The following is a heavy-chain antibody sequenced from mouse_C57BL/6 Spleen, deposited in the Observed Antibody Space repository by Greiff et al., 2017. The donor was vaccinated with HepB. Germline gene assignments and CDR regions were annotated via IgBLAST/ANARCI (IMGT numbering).Heavy chain of an antibody. Sequence: QVQLQQSGPELVKPGASVKISCKASGYSFTSYYIHWVKQRPGQGLEWIGWIYPGSGNTKYNEKFKGKATLTADTSSSTAYMQLSSLTSEDSAVYYCARGVRYWYFDVWGTGTTVTVSS. CDR1: GYSFTSYY. V-gene: IGHV1-66*01. J-gene: IGHJ1*03. D-gene: IGHD2-14*01. CDR3: ARGVRYWYFDV. CDR2: IYPGSGNT.